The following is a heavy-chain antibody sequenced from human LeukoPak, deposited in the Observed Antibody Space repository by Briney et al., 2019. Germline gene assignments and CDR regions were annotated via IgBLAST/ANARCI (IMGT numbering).Heavy chain of an antibody. J-gene: IGHJ4*02. V-gene: IGHV3-48*01. Sequence: PGGSLRLSCTASGFTFSSYSMNWVRQAPGKGLEWVSYISSSSSTIYYADSVKGRFTISRDNAKNSLYLQMNSLRAEDTAVYYCARDAGGEDFWSGYYTGYFDYWGQGTLVTVSS. CDR1: GFTFSSYS. CDR3: ARDAGGEDFWSGYYTGYFDY. D-gene: IGHD3-3*01. CDR2: ISSSSSTI.